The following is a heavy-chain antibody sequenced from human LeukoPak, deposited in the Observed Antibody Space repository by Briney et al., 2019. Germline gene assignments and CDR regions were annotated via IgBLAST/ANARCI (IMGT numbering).Heavy chain of an antibody. CDR1: GGSINDYY. V-gene: IGHV4-59*01. CDR3: ARIYGSYSPDY. D-gene: IGHD3-10*01. CDR2: IYYSGST. Sequence: PSGTLSLTCTVSGGSINDYYWTWIRQPPGKGLEWIGYIYYSGSTNYNPSLKSRVTISLDTPKNQFSLKLSSVTAADTAIYYCARIYGSYSPDYWGQGTLVTVSS. J-gene: IGHJ4*02.